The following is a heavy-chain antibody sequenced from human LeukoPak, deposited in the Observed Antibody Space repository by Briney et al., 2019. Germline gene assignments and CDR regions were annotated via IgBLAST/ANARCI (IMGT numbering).Heavy chain of an antibody. D-gene: IGHD3-10*01. V-gene: IGHV4-31*03. J-gene: IGHJ4*02. CDR2: IYYSGSA. CDR1: GGSISSGGYY. CDR3: ARDHHELYYYGSGTPTGLGVFDY. Sequence: SETLSLTCTVSGGSISSGGYYWSWIRQHPGKGLEWIGYIYYSGSAYYNPSLKSRVTISVDTSKNQFSLKLSSVTAADTAVYYCARDHHELYYYGSGTPTGLGVFDYWGQGALVTVSS.